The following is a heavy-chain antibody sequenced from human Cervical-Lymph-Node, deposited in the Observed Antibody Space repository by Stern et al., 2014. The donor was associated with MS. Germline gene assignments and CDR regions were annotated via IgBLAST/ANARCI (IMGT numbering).Heavy chain of an antibody. D-gene: IGHD6-13*01. CDR1: GFTFSSYG. J-gene: IGHJ5*02. V-gene: IGHV3-33*01. CDR2: IWYDGSNK. CDR3: ARPSAGAAAATNAGWFDP. Sequence: QVQLVESGGGVVQPGRSLRLSCAAAGFTFSSYGMHWVRQAPGKGLEWVAVIWYDGSNKYYADSVKGRFTISRDNSKNTLYLQMNSLRAEDTAVYYCARPSAGAAAATNAGWFDPWGQGTLVTVSS.